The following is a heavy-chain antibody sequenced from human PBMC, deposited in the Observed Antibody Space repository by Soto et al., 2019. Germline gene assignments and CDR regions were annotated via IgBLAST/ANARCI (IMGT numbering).Heavy chain of an antibody. V-gene: IGHV4-39*01. D-gene: IGHD3-3*01. CDR1: GGSISSSSYY. J-gene: IGHJ5*02. CDR2: IYYSGST. CDR3: ARLGFLEWLSRNWFDP. Sequence: SETLSLTCTVSGGSISSSSYYWGWIRQPPGKGLEWIGSIYYSGSTYYNPSLKSRVTISVDTSKNQFSLKLSSVTAADTAVYYCARLGFLEWLSRNWFDPWGQGTLVTVSS.